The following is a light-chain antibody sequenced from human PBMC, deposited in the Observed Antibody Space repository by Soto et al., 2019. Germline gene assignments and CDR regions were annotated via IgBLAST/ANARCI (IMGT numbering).Light chain of an antibody. CDR2: NVS. J-gene: IGLJ1*01. CDR1: SNDIGGYNY. V-gene: IGLV2-14*01. Sequence: QSVLTQPASVSGSPGQSITIPCTGTSNDIGGYNYVSWYQQLPGKAPKLMIYNVSNRPSGVSNRFSGSKSGNTASLTISGLLAEDEADYYCTSYTSSSTYVFGAGTKVTVL. CDR3: TSYTSSSTYV.